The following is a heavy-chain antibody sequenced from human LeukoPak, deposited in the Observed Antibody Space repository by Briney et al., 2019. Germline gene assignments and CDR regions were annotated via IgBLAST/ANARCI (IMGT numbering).Heavy chain of an antibody. CDR3: ARGESGSYYVFDY. CDR2: ISSSSSYI. V-gene: IGHV3-21*01. Sequence: GGSLRLSCAASGFTFSSYSVNWVRQAPGKGLEWVSSISSSSSYIYYADSVKGRFTISRDNAKNSLYLQMNSLRAEDTAVYYCARGESGSYYVFDYWGQGTLVTVSS. D-gene: IGHD1-26*01. J-gene: IGHJ4*02. CDR1: GFTFSSYS.